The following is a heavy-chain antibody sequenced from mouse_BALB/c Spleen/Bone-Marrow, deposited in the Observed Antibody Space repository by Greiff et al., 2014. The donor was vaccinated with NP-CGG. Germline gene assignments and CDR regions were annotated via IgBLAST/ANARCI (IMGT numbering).Heavy chain of an antibody. V-gene: IGHV2-9*02. J-gene: IGHJ2*01. CDR2: IWAAGST. D-gene: IGHD2-3*01. Sequence: VKLMESGPGLVAPSQSLSITCTVSGFSLTSYGVHWVRQPLGKGLEWLGVIWAAGSTNYNSALMSRLSISKDNSKSQLFLKMNSLQTDDTAVYYCGREREFDGYYYIDYWGRGTTLTVSS. CDR3: GREREFDGYYYIDY. CDR1: GFSLTSYG.